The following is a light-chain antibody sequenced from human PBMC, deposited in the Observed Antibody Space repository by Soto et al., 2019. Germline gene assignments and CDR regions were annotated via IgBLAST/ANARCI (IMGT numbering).Light chain of an antibody. CDR1: QSFRGL. CDR3: QQRHMWPIT. Sequence: EVVLTQSPVTLSLSPGERATLSCRASQSFRGLLAWYQQKPGQAPRLLIYDAYNRATGIPPRFSGSGSGTDFTLTISRLEPEDSAVYYCQQRHMWPITFGQGPRLEIK. CDR2: DAY. J-gene: IGKJ5*01. V-gene: IGKV3-11*01.